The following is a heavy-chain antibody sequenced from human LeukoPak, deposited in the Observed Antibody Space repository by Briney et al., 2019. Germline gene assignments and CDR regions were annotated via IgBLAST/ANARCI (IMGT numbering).Heavy chain of an antibody. CDR2: ISGSGDYT. J-gene: IGHJ4*02. V-gene: IGHV3-23*01. D-gene: IGHD2-21*02. CDR3: ARSMYCGGDCYYYFDY. CDR1: GFTFSSHG. Sequence: GGSLRLSCAASGFTFSSHGMSWVRQAPGKGLEWVSTISGSGDYTYYADSVKGRFTISRDNAKNTLYLQMNSLRADDTAVYYCARSMYCGGDCYYYFDYWGQGTLVTVSS.